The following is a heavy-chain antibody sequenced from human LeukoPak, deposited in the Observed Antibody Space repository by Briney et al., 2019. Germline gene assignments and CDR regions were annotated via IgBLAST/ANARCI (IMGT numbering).Heavy chain of an antibody. J-gene: IGHJ6*02. CDR3: ARDPPVYCSSTSCYQNYYYYGMDV. CDR1: GYTFTSYG. D-gene: IGHD2-2*01. Sequence: ASVKLSCKASGYTFTSYGISWVRQAPGQGLEWMGWISAYNGNTNYAQKLQGRVTMTTDTSTSTAYMELRSLRSDDTAVYYCARDPPVYCSSTSCYQNYYYYGMDVWGQGTTVTVSS. V-gene: IGHV1-18*01. CDR2: ISAYNGNT.